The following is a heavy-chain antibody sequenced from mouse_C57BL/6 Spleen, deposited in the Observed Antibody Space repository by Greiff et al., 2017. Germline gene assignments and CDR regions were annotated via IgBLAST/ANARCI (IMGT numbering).Heavy chain of an antibody. CDR1: GYTFTDYE. D-gene: IGHD2-1*01. Sequence: VQLQQSGAELVRPGASVTLSCKASGYTFTDYEMHWVKQTPVHGLEWIGAIDPETGGTAYNQKFKGKAILTADKSSSTAYMELRSLTSEDSAVYYGTRGGYYGNYGYFDVWGTGTTVTVSS. CDR2: IDPETGGT. CDR3: TRGGYYGNYGYFDV. J-gene: IGHJ1*03. V-gene: IGHV1-15*01.